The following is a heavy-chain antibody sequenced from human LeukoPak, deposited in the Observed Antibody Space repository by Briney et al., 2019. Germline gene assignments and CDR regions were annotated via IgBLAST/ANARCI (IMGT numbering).Heavy chain of an antibody. CDR2: INAGNGNT. Sequence: GASVKVSCKASGYTFTSYAMHWVRQAPGQRLEWMGWINAGNGNTKYSQKFQGRVTITRHTSASTAYMELSSLRSEDTAVYYCARDSYGSGSYYPYWGQGTLVTVSS. CDR1: GYTFTSYA. V-gene: IGHV1-3*01. D-gene: IGHD3-10*01. CDR3: ARDSYGSGSYYPY. J-gene: IGHJ4*02.